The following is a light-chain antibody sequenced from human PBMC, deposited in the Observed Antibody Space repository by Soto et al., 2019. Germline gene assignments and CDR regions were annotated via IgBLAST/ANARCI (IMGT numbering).Light chain of an antibody. V-gene: IGKV3-15*01. CDR1: QSVSSN. CDR2: GAS. J-gene: IGKJ1*01. CDR3: QHYTNWPPWT. Sequence: EIVMTQSPATLSVSPGERATLSCRASQSVSSNLAWYQQKPAQAPRLLIYGASTSATGIPDRFSGSGSGTEFTLTISSLQSEDFAIYYCQHYTNWPPWTFGQGTKVEIK.